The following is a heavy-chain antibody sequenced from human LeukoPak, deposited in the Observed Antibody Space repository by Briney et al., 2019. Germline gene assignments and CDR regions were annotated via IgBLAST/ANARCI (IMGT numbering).Heavy chain of an antibody. V-gene: IGHV1-2*02. Sequence: ASVKVSCKASGYTFTGYYIHWVRQAPGQALEWMGWINPNSGGPNYAQKFQGRVTMTRDTSISTAYMEMSRLRSDDTAVYYCARDVSAGGTNWFDPWGQGTLVTVSS. CDR1: GYTFTGYY. D-gene: IGHD3-16*01. CDR2: INPNSGGP. J-gene: IGHJ5*02. CDR3: ARDVSAGGTNWFDP.